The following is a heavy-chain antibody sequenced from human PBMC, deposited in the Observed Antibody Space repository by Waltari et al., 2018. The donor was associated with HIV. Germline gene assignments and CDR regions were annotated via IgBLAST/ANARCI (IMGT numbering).Heavy chain of an antibody. Sequence: EVRLSESGGARVQPGAPLTLSCQVSGSTFWTVSLRWTRQSPERGLEWLATIDGDATTTHYADSVRGRSVVSRDLSKGMLLLQMDGLRVDDTAVYFCATHLTGSGSFFYYIMDNWGRGTTVSVS. CDR2: IDGDATTT. CDR3: ATHLTGSGSFFYYIMDN. V-gene: IGHV3-23*01. J-gene: IGHJ6*02. CDR1: GSTFWTVS. D-gene: IGHD3-10*01.